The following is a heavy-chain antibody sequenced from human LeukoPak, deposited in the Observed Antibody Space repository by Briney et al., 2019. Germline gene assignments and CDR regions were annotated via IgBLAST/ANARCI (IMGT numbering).Heavy chain of an antibody. Sequence: ASVKVSCKVSGYPLTELSIHWVRQAPGQGLEWMGGSDPEDGETVSAQKFQGRVTMTEDTSTDTAYMELSILRSDDTAVYYCASVTRWDSGGFDYWGQGTLVTVSS. CDR1: GYPLTELS. D-gene: IGHD3-10*01. V-gene: IGHV1-24*01. CDR2: SDPEDGET. CDR3: ASVTRWDSGGFDY. J-gene: IGHJ4*02.